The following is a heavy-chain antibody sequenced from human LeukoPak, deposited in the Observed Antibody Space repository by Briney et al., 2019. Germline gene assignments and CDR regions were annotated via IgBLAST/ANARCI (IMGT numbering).Heavy chain of an antibody. V-gene: IGHV1-58*02. CDR3: AADSCLGRREDAFDI. J-gene: IGHJ3*02. D-gene: IGHD3-16*01. Sequence: SVKVSCKASGFTFTSSAMQWVRQARGQRLEWIGWIVVGSGNTNYAQKFQERVTITRDMSTSTAYMELSSLRSEDTAVYYCAADSCLGRREDAFDIWGQGTMVTVSS. CDR1: GFTFTSSA. CDR2: IVVGSGNT.